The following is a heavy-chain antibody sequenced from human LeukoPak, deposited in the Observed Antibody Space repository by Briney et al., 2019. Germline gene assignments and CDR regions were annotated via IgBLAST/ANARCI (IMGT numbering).Heavy chain of an antibody. Sequence: GGSLRLSCAASGFTFSNYGMSWVRQAPGKGLQWVSGISGSGGERYYTESVKGRFTISRDNSKNTLYLQMNSLRAEDTAVYYCARAFSTTAFDSWGQGTLVTVSS. J-gene: IGHJ4*02. D-gene: IGHD4-17*01. CDR3: ARAFSTTAFDS. V-gene: IGHV3-23*01. CDR1: GFTFSNYG. CDR2: ISGSGGER.